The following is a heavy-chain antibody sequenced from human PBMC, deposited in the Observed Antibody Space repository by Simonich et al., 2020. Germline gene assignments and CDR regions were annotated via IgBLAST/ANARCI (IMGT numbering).Heavy chain of an antibody. CDR3: ARHLQLGPFDY. CDR1: GGSFSGYY. Sequence: QVQLQQWGAGLLKPSETLSLTCAVYGGSFSGYYWIWILQPQGKGLEWIGEINHSGSTNYNPPLKSRGTISVDTSKNQFSLKLSSVTAADTAVYYCARHLQLGPFDYWGQGTLVTVSS. CDR2: INHSGST. J-gene: IGHJ4*02. D-gene: IGHD1-1*01. V-gene: IGHV4-34*01.